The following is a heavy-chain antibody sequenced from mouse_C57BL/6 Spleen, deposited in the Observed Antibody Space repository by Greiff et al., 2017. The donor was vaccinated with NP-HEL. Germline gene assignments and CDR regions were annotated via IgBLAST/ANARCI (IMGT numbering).Heavy chain of an antibody. Sequence: VKLVESGPGLVQPSQSLSITCTVSGFSLTSYGVHWVRQSPGKGLEWLGVIWRGGSTDYNAAFMSRLSITKDNSKSQVFFKMNSLQADDTAIYYCAKGWLLPYYAMDYWGQGTSVTVSS. CDR2: IWRGGST. V-gene: IGHV2-5*01. D-gene: IGHD2-3*01. CDR1: GFSLTSYG. J-gene: IGHJ4*01. CDR3: AKGWLLPYYAMDY.